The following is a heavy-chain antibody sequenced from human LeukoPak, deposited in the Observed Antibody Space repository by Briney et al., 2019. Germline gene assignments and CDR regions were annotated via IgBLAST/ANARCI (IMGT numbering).Heavy chain of an antibody. CDR1: GYPFSAHF. CDR3: VRGTPTPGMDY. D-gene: IGHD3-10*01. CDR2: IDTTTENP. Sequence: GASVNVSCKASGYPFSAHFLNWVRQAPGQGLEWMGNIDTTTENPRYAQDFTGRFVFSLDTSVSTAYLQITSLKADDTAAYYCVRGTPTPGMDYWGQGTQVTVSS. J-gene: IGHJ4*02. V-gene: IGHV7-4-1*02.